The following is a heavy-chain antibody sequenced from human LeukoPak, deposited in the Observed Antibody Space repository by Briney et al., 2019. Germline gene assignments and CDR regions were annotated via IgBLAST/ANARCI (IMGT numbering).Heavy chain of an antibody. J-gene: IGHJ5*02. Sequence: SETLSLTCTVSGYSISSGYYWGWIRQPPGEGLEWIGRIYHSGSTYYNPSLKSRVTISVDTSKNQFSLKLSSVTAADTAVYYCARDQSAVAGKGNNWFDPWGQGTLVTVSS. D-gene: IGHD6-19*01. CDR1: GYSISSGYY. CDR3: ARDQSAVAGKGNNWFDP. CDR2: IYHSGST. V-gene: IGHV4-38-2*02.